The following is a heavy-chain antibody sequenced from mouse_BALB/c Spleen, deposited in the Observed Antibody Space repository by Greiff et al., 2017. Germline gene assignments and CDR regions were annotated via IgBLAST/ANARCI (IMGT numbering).Heavy chain of an antibody. V-gene: IGHV7-3*02. CDR3: ARDKGGNYVGYYAMDY. J-gene: IGHJ4*01. Sequence: EVMLVESGGGLVQPGGSLRLSCATSGFTFTDYYMSWVRQPPGKALEWLGFIRNIANGYTTEYSASVKGRFTISRDNSQSILYLQMNTLRAEDSATYYCARDKGGNYVGYYAMDYWGQGTSVTVSS. D-gene: IGHD2-1*01. CDR2: IRNIANGYTT. CDR1: GFTFTDYY.